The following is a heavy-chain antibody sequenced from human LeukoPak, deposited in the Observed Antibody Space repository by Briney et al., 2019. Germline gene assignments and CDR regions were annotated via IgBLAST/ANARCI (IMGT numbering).Heavy chain of an antibody. CDR1: GFSFSDYA. J-gene: IGHJ4*02. CDR2: ISYDGSNL. Sequence: GGSLRLSCAASGFSFSDYAMNWVRQAPGRGLEWVAFISYDGSNLSHANSVKGRFTISRDTSNNMLYLQMNSLRDEDTAVYYCSNLPRDGYNFDFWGQGTLVTVSS. V-gene: IGHV3-30*18. D-gene: IGHD5-24*01. CDR3: SNLPRDGYNFDF.